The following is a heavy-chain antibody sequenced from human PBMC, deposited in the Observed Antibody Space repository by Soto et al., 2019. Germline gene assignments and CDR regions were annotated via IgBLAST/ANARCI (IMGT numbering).Heavy chain of an antibody. CDR3: ATTLYGSGTYYNAYTPLF. CDR1: GFTVSSNY. J-gene: IGHJ4*02. CDR2: IYSGGST. Sequence: EVQLVESGGGLVQPGGSLRLSCAASGFTVSSNYMSWVRQAPGKGLEWVSVIYSGGSTYYADSVKGRFTISRDNAKNTLWLQMNSLRAEATAVYYCATTLYGSGTYYNAYTPLFWGQGTLVTVSS. D-gene: IGHD3-10*01. V-gene: IGHV3-66*01.